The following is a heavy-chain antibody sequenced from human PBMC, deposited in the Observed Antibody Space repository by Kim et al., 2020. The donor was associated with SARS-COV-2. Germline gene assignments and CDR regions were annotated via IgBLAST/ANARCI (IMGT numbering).Heavy chain of an antibody. D-gene: IGHD2-15*01. CDR2: IKQDGSEK. J-gene: IGHJ4*02. V-gene: IGHV3-7*01. CDR1: GFTFSSYW. CDR3: ARDNIYCSGGSCYRNGIDQ. Sequence: GGSLRLSCAASGFTFSSYWMSWVRQAPGKGLDWVANIKQDGSEKYYVDSVKGRFTVSRDNAKNLLYLQMNSLRAEDTAVYYCARDNIYCSGGSCYRNGIDQWGQGTLVTVSS.